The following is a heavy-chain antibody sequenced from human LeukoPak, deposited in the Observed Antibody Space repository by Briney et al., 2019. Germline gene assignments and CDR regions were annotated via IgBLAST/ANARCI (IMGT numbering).Heavy chain of an antibody. V-gene: IGHV3-30*02. CDR2: IRYDGSNK. D-gene: IGHD6-6*01. CDR1: GFTFSSYG. Sequence: PGGSLRLSCAASGFTFSSYGMHWVRQAPGKGLEWVAFIRYDGSNKYYADSVKGRFTISRDNSKNTLYLQMNSLGAEDTAVYYCAKAPHSSSYFDYWGQGTLVTVSS. CDR3: AKAPHSSSYFDY. J-gene: IGHJ4*02.